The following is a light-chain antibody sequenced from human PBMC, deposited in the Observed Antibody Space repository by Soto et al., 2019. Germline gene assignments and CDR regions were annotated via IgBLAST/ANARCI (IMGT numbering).Light chain of an antibody. Sequence: EIQMTQSASCLYASVGDRGTIXCQASHDINNNLNGYQQRTGKAPKLLIYYASNLETGVTSMFSGSGCGTDFIFTISMLQPEDIATYECQQYDNLPTFGQGTRLEIK. V-gene: IGKV1-33*01. CDR3: QQYDNLPT. CDR1: HDINNN. J-gene: IGKJ5*01. CDR2: YAS.